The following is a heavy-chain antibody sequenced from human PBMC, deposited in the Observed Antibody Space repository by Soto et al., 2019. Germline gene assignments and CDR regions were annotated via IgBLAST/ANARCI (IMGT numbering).Heavy chain of an antibody. Sequence: QVQRVQSGPEMKKPGASVKLSCKASGYTFTTYSMHWVRQAPGQRLERVGWIHAGNGNTEHSQKFQGRVTITRDTSASTAYLELGSLRSEDTAVYYCARAACSSTSCYNYYAYGMDVWGQGTAVTVS. V-gene: IGHV1-3*01. CDR1: GYTFTTYS. J-gene: IGHJ6*02. CDR2: IHAGNGNT. CDR3: ARAACSSTSCYNYYAYGMDV. D-gene: IGHD2-2*01.